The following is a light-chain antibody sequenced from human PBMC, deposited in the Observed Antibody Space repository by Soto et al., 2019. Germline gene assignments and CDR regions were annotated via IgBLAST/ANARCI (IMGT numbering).Light chain of an antibody. CDR3: QQYVSSPFT. CDR2: DVS. Sequence: EIVLTQSPGTLSLSPGERATLSCRASQSVGSSYLTWYQQKPGQAPRLLIYDVSSRAAGIPDRFSGSGSGTDFTVTISRLEPEDCAVYYCQQYVSSPFTFGPGTRVDIK. CDR1: QSVGSSY. V-gene: IGKV3-20*01. J-gene: IGKJ3*01.